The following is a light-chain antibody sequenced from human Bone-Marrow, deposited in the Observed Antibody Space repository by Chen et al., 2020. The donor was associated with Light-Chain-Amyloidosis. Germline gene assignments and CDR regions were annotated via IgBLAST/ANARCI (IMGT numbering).Light chain of an antibody. CDR2: DDS. Sequence: SSVLTPPSSLSWAPWQTATISCGGNNIGSTSVHWYQQTPGQAPLLVVYDDSDRPSGIPERLSGSNSGNTATLTISRVEAGDEDDYYCQVWDRSSDRPVFGGGTKLTVL. CDR3: QVWDRSSDRPV. J-gene: IGLJ3*02. V-gene: IGLV3-21*02. CDR1: NIGSTS.